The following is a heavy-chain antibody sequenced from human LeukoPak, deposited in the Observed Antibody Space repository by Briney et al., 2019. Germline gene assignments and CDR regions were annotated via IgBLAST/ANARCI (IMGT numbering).Heavy chain of an antibody. J-gene: IGHJ4*02. Sequence: GGSLRLSCAASGFTFSSYSMNWVRQASGKGLEWVSYISSSSSTIYYADSVKGRFTISRDNAKNSLYLQMNSLRAEDTAVYYCAREGIVGATRGDFDYWGQGTLVTVSS. CDR2: ISSSSSTI. CDR1: GFTFSSYS. D-gene: IGHD1-26*01. V-gene: IGHV3-48*04. CDR3: AREGIVGATRGDFDY.